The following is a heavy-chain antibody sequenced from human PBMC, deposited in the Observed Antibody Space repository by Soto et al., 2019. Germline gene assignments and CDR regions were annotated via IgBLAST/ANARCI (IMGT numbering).Heavy chain of an antibody. CDR3: ARGARTVTHANWFDP. CDR2: IIPIFGTA. Sequence: QVQLVQSGAEVKKPGSSVKVSCKASGGTFSSYAISWVRQAPGQGLEWMGGIIPIFGTANYAQKFQGRVTNTADESTSTAYMELSILRSEDTAVYYCARGARTVTHANWFDPWGQGTLVTVSS. V-gene: IGHV1-69*01. D-gene: IGHD4-17*01. CDR1: GGTFSSYA. J-gene: IGHJ5*02.